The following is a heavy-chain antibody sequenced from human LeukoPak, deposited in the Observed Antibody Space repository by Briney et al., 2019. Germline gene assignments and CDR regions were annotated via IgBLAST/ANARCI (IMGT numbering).Heavy chain of an antibody. CDR3: AKPKYYYDSSGYYY. J-gene: IGHJ4*02. CDR1: GFTFSSYA. Sequence: GGSLRLSCAASGFTFSSYAMSWVRQAPGKGLEWFSAISGSGGSTDYADSVKGRFTISRDNSKNTLYLKMNSLRAEDTAVYYCAKPKYYYDSSGYYYWGPGTLVTVSS. V-gene: IGHV3-23*01. CDR2: ISGSGGST. D-gene: IGHD3-22*01.